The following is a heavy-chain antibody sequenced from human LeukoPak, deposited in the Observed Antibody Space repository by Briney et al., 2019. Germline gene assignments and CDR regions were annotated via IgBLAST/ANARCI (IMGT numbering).Heavy chain of an antibody. Sequence: ASVKVSCKAFGPTFTSYAISWVRQAPGQGLEWMGRIIAILGIANYAQKFQGRVTITADKSTSTAYMELSSLRSEDTAVYYCARSQDYYDSSGYYCLDYWGQGTLVTVSS. D-gene: IGHD3-22*01. CDR2: IIAILGIA. J-gene: IGHJ4*02. CDR3: ARSQDYYDSSGYYCLDY. V-gene: IGHV1-69*04. CDR1: GPTFTSYA.